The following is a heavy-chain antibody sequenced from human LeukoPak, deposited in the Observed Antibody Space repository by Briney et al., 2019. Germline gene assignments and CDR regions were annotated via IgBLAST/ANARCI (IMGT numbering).Heavy chain of an antibody. J-gene: IGHJ5*02. D-gene: IGHD6-13*01. Sequence: GVSLRLSCAASGFTFSSYAMTWVRQAPGKGLEWVSTITGSGGRTYYADSVEGRFTISRDTSKNTLYLQMNSLRAEDTAIYYCARESPVAATGRSWFDAWGQGTLVTVSS. CDR1: GFTFSSYA. CDR2: ITGSGGRT. V-gene: IGHV3-23*01. CDR3: ARESPVAATGRSWFDA.